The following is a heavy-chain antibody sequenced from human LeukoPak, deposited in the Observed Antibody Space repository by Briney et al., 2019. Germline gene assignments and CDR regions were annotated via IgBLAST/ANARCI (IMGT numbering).Heavy chain of an antibody. D-gene: IGHD2-15*01. CDR3: ARVVYCSGGSCQIFAFDI. Sequence: LSLTCAVYGGSFSGYYWSWIRQAPGKGLEWLSYISSSGSTIFYADSVKGRFSISRDNAKNSLYLQMNSLRAEDTAVYYCARVVYCSGGSCQIFAFDIWGQGTMVTVSS. J-gene: IGHJ3*02. CDR1: GGSFSGYY. CDR2: ISSSGSTI. V-gene: IGHV3-11*01.